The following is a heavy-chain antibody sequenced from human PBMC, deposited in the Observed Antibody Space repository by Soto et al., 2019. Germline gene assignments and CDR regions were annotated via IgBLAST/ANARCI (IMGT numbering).Heavy chain of an antibody. D-gene: IGHD4-4*01. CDR3: GRDAVTKRDFYYYGMDV. J-gene: IGHJ6*02. CDR2: LSYSGRT. CDR1: GGSIKNSGYY. V-gene: IGHV4-31*03. Sequence: QVQLQESGPGLVKPSQTLSLTCTVSGGSIKNSGYYWGWFPQHQGKGLEWIGYLSYSGRTDYAPSLRSRVTMSVDTSKNQFSLNLTSVTAADTAVYYCGRDAVTKRDFYYYGMDVWGRGTTVTVSS.